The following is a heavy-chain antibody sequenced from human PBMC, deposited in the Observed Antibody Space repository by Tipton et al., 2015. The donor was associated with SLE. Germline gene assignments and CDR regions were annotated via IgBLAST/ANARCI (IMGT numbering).Heavy chain of an antibody. D-gene: IGHD3-22*01. CDR1: GFTFSNYW. CDR3: ARGYEEWLLLWVFDY. J-gene: IGHJ4*02. CDR2: IKQDGSEK. V-gene: IGHV3-7*01. Sequence: SLRLSCAASGFTFSNYWMSWVRQAPGKGLEWVANIKQDGSEKYYVDSVKGRFTISRDNAKNSLYLQMSRLRAEDTAVYYCARGYEEWLLLWVFDYWGQGTLVTVSS.